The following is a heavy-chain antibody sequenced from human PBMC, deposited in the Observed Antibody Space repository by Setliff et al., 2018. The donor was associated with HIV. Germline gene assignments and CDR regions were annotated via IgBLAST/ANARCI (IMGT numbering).Heavy chain of an antibody. CDR3: VRAPPSGWHPSFDS. CDR1: GFTFSNFW. CDR2: ISPDGSRN. Sequence: GGSLRLSCAASGFTFSNFWMHWVRQAPGKGLEWVASISPDGSRNFCVGSVKGRFTASRDNAKSALYLQMNSLRAEDTAVYYCVRAPPSGWHPSFDSWGQGALVTVSS. D-gene: IGHD6-19*01. J-gene: IGHJ4*02. V-gene: IGHV3-7*01.